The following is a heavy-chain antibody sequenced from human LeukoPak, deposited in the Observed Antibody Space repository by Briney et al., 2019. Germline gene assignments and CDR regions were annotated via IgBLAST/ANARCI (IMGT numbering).Heavy chain of an antibody. CDR2: LNPNSGNT. J-gene: IGHJ5*02. D-gene: IGHD6-19*01. V-gene: IGHV1-8*01. Sequence: ASVKVSCKASGYTFTTYDINWVRQATGQGLEWMGWLNPNSGNTGYAQKFQGRVTITRNTSINTAYMELSSLRSEDTAVYYCARMTVSGRDNWFDPWGQGTLVTVSS. CDR1: GYTFTTYD. CDR3: ARMTVSGRDNWFDP.